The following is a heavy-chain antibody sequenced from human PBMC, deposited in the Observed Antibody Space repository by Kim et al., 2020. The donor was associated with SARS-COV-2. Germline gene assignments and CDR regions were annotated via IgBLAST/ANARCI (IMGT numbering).Heavy chain of an antibody. CDR2: INSDGSST. Sequence: GGSLRLSCAASGFTFSSYWMHWVRQAPGKGLVWVSRINSDGSSTSYADSVKGRFTISRDNAKNTLYLQMNSLRAEDTAVYYCARGVEYYYDSSVGGPTNYWGQGTLVTVSS. CDR1: GFTFSSYW. CDR3: ARGVEYYYDSSVGGPTNY. V-gene: IGHV3-74*01. D-gene: IGHD3-22*01. J-gene: IGHJ4*02.